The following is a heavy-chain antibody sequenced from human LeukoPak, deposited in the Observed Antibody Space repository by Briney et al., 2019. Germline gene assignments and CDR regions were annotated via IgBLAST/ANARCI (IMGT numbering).Heavy chain of an antibody. D-gene: IGHD3-22*01. Sequence: SETLSLTCAVYGGSFSGYYWSWIRQPPGKGLEWIGEINHSGSTNYNPSLKSRVTISVDTSKNQFSLKLSSVTAADTAVYYCARRRIVVVKFGGWFDPWGQGTLVTVSS. CDR1: GGSFSGYY. CDR2: INHSGST. CDR3: ARRRIVVVKFGGWFDP. V-gene: IGHV4-34*01. J-gene: IGHJ5*02.